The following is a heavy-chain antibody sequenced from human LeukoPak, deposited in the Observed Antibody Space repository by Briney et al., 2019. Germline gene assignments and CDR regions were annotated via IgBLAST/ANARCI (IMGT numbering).Heavy chain of an antibody. CDR2: ISYDGSNK. J-gene: IGHJ6*02. D-gene: IGHD2-15*01. CDR1: GFTFSSYG. Sequence: GGSLRLSCAASGFTFSSYGMHWVRQAPGKGLEGVAVISYDGSNKYYADSVKGRFTISRDNSKNTLYLQMNSLRAEDTAVYYCAKADCSGGSCYSETELRSNGMDVWGQGTTVTVSS. CDR3: AKADCSGGSCYSETELRSNGMDV. V-gene: IGHV3-30*18.